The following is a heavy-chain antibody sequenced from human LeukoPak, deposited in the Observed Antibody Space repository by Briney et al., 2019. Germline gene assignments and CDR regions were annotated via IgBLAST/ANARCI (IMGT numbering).Heavy chain of an antibody. D-gene: IGHD3-22*01. CDR3: AREALPPDYYDSSGSFDY. CDR1: GGSISSYY. Sequence: SETLSLTCTVSGGSISSYYWSWIRQPPGKGLEWIGYIYYSGSTNYNPSLKSRVTISVDTSKNRFSLKLSSVTAADTAVYYCAREALPPDYYDSSGSFDYWGQGTLVTVSS. CDR2: IYYSGST. V-gene: IGHV4-59*01. J-gene: IGHJ4*02.